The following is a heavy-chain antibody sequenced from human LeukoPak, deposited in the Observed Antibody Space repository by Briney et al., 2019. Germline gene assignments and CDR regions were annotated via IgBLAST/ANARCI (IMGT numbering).Heavy chain of an antibody. V-gene: IGHV1-69*04. CDR1: GYTFTSYA. Sequence: ASVKVSCKASGYTFTSYAISWVRQAPGQGLEWMGRIIPILGIANYAQKFQGRVTITADKSTSTAYMELSSLRSEDTAVYYCASPGASNVVVSRTNYGMDVWGQGTTVTVSS. CDR3: ASPGASNVVVSRTNYGMDV. J-gene: IGHJ6*02. CDR2: IIPILGIA. D-gene: IGHD2-15*01.